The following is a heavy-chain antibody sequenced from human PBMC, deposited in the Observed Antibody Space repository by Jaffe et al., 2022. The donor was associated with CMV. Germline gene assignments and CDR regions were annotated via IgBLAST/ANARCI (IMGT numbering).Heavy chain of an antibody. V-gene: IGHV4-34*01. CDR1: GGSFSGYY. CDR3: ARGGIVGATSNWFDP. CDR2: INHSGST. Sequence: QVQLQQWGAGLLKPSETLSLTCAVYGGSFSGYYWSWIRQPPGKGLEWIGEINHSGSTNYNPSLKSRVTISVDTSKNQFSLKLSSVTAADTAVYYCARGGIVGATSNWFDPWGQGTLVTVSS. D-gene: IGHD1-26*01. J-gene: IGHJ5*02.